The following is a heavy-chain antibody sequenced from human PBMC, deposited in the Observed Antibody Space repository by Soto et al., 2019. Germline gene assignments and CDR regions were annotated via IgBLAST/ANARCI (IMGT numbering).Heavy chain of an antibody. D-gene: IGHD2-15*01. CDR1: GFTFGDYA. Sequence: GGSLRLSCTASGFTFGDYAMSWFRQAPGKGLEWVGFIRSKAYGGTTEYAASVKGRFTISRDDSKSIAYLQMNSLKTEDTAVYYCTRDSFDYCSGGSCYSGYWGQGALVTVSS. CDR3: TRDSFDYCSGGSCYSGY. CDR2: IRSKAYGGTT. J-gene: IGHJ4*02. V-gene: IGHV3-49*03.